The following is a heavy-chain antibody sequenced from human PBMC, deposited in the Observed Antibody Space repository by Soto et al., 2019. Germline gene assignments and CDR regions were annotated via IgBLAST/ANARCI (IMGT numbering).Heavy chain of an antibody. Sequence: PSETLSLTCTVSGGSISSGGYYWSWIRQHPGKGLEWIGYIYYIGSTYYNPSLKSRVTISVDTSKNQFSLKLSSVTAADTAVYYCARDLGDPYCSSTSCYNWFDPWGQGTLVTVSS. CDR2: IYYIGST. D-gene: IGHD2-2*01. CDR3: ARDLGDPYCSSTSCYNWFDP. CDR1: GGSISSGGYY. V-gene: IGHV4-31*03. J-gene: IGHJ5*02.